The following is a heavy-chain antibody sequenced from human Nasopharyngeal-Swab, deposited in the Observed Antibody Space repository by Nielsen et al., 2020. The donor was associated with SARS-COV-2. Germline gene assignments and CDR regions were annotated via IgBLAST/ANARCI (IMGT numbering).Heavy chain of an antibody. CDR1: EFTMSRTG. Sequence: GGPLRLSCAASEFTMSRTGMHWVRQAPGKGLEWVAYISSSSSTSYYADSVKGRFTISRDNPKNSLYLQMNSLRDEDTALYYCARDVAIVGATLENWGQGTLVTVSS. J-gene: IGHJ4*02. CDR2: ISSSSSTS. CDR3: ARDVAIVGATLEN. V-gene: IGHV3-48*02. D-gene: IGHD1-26*01.